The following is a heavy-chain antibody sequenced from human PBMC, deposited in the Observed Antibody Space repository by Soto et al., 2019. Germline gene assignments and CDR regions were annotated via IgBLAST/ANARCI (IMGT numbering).Heavy chain of an antibody. CDR3: AKHQVRVVVAAAFDY. CDR1: GFTFSSYG. J-gene: IGHJ4*02. Sequence: QVQLVESGGGVVQPGRSLRLSCAASGFTFSSYGMHWVRQAPGKGLEWVAVISYDGSNKYYADSVKGRFTISKDNSKNTLYLQMNSRRAEDTAVDYCAKHQVRVVVAAAFDYWGQGPLVTVSS. D-gene: IGHD2-15*01. V-gene: IGHV3-30*18. CDR2: ISYDGSNK.